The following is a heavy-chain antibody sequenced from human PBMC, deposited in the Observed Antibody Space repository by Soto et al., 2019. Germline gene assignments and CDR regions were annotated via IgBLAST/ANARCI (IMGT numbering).Heavy chain of an antibody. J-gene: IGHJ4*02. V-gene: IGHV1-69*01. CDR3: ARSVEELELLTTFDY. Sequence: QVQLVQSGAEVKKPGSSVKVSCKASRGTFSSYAISWVRQAPGQGLEWMGGIIPIFGTANYAQKFQGRVTITADESTSTAYMELSSLRSEDTAVYYCARSVEELELLTTFDYWGQGTLVTVSS. CDR1: RGTFSSYA. D-gene: IGHD1-7*01. CDR2: IIPIFGTA.